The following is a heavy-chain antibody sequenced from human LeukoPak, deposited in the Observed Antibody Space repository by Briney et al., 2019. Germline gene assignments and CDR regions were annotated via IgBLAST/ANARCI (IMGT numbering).Heavy chain of an antibody. D-gene: IGHD3-22*01. J-gene: IGHJ3*02. CDR2: INPSGGST. CDR3: ARSLRSGYYYADAFDI. CDR1: GYTFTSYY. V-gene: IGHV1-46*01. Sequence: ASVKVSCKASGYTFTSYYMHWARQAPGQGLEWMGIINPSGGSTSYAQKFQGRVTMTRDMSTSTVYMELSSLRSEDTAVYYCARSLRSGYYYADAFDIWGQGTMVTVSS.